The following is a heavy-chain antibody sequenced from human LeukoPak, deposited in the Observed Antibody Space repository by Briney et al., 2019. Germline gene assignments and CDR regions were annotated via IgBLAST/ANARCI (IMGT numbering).Heavy chain of an antibody. CDR3: ARGGPRTMIVVVISPFDY. J-gene: IGHJ4*02. D-gene: IGHD3-22*01. CDR2: INHSGST. CDR1: GGSFNGYY. Sequence: PSETLSLTCAVYGGSFNGYYWSWIRQPPGKGLEWIGEINHSGSTNYNPSLKSRVTISVDTSKNQFSLKLSSVTAADTAVYYCARGGPRTMIVVVISPFDYWGQGTLVTVSS. V-gene: IGHV4-34*01.